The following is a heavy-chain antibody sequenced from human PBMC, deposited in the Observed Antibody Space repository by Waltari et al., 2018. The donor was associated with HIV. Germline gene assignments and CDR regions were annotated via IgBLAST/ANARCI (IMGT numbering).Heavy chain of an antibody. V-gene: IGHV6-1*01. J-gene: IGHJ4*02. D-gene: IGHD6-13*01. Sequence: QVQLQQSGPGLVKPSQTLSLTCAISGESASSNSASWNWISQSPSRGLEWLGRTYYRSKWYNDYAVSVKSRITINPDTSKNQFSLQLNSVTPEDTAVYYCARTPYSSSWFLIDYWGQGTLVTVSS. CDR1: GESASSNSAS. CDR2: TYYRSKWYN. CDR3: ARTPYSSSWFLIDY.